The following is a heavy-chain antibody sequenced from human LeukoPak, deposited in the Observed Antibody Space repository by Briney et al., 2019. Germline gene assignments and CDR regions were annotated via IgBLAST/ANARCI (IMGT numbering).Heavy chain of an antibody. CDR2: INPNSGRT. CDR3: ARDSSDVLTGYYHF. J-gene: IGHJ4*02. D-gene: IGHD3-9*01. V-gene: IGHV1-2*02. Sequence: ASVKVSCKASGYTFTSYGISWVRQAPGQGLEWMGWINPNSGRTHYAPKFQGRVTLTTDTSITTAYMELSSLISGDTALYYCARDSSDVLTGYYHFWGQGTLVTVSS. CDR1: GYTFTSYG.